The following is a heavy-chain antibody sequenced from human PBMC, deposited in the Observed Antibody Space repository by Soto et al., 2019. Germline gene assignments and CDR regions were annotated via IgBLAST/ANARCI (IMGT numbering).Heavy chain of an antibody. V-gene: IGHV4-39*01. CDR1: GASISRGGFH. CDR3: ARRGSGHTFDY. D-gene: IGHD3-10*01. CDR2: LYSGST. Sequence: SLTCAVSGASISRGGFHWGWIRQPPGQGLEWIGSLYSGSTYYNPSLKSRVTISADTSKNEFSLRLTSVTAADTAVYYCARRGSGHTFDYWGQGTLVTVSS. J-gene: IGHJ4*02.